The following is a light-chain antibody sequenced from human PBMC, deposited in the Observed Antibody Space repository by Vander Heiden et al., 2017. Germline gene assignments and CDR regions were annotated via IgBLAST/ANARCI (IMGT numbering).Light chain of an antibody. CDR3: QQCESNPHT. J-gene: IGKJ4*01. CDR2: AAS. CDR1: QSISSY. Sequence: DIQMTQSPSSLSASVGDRVTITCRTSQSISSYLNWYQQKPGKAPKLLIYAASSLLSRVPSRFSGSGSGTDFTLTISRLQPEDFATYYCQQCESNPHTFGGGTKLEIK. V-gene: IGKV1-39*01.